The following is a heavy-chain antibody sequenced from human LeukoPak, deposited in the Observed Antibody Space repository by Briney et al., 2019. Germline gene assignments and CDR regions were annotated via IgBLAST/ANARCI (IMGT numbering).Heavy chain of an antibody. CDR2: IIPILGIA. CDR1: GGTFSSYA. J-gene: IGHJ4*02. CDR3: ARDAAPNSSSRSAGPFDY. Sequence: SVKVSCKASGGTFSSYAIGWVRQAPGQGLEWMGRIIPILGIANYAQKFQGRVTITADKSTSTAYMELSSLRSEDTAVYYCARDAAPNSSSRSAGPFDYWGQGTLVTVSS. V-gene: IGHV1-69*04. D-gene: IGHD6-13*01.